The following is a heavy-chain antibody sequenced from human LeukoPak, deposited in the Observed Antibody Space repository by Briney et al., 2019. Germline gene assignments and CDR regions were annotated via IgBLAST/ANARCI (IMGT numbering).Heavy chain of an antibody. D-gene: IGHD6-19*01. V-gene: IGHV3-30*04. J-gene: IGHJ1*01. CDR1: RFTFSSYA. CDR2: ISYDGTNE. CDR3: ARDRIAVAGMGAFQH. Sequence: GGSLRLSCAASRFTFSSYAMHWVRQAPGKGQEWMAAISYDGTNEYHADSVKGRFTISRDNSKNTLYLQMNSPRAEDTAIYYCARDRIAVAGMGAFQHWGQGTLVTVSS.